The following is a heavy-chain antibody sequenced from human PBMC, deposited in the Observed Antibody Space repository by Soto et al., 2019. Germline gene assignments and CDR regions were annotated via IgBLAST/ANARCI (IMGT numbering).Heavy chain of an antibody. CDR3: ARDGSRIAAAGTLDY. D-gene: IGHD6-13*01. J-gene: IGHJ4*02. CDR1: GFTFSSYA. CDR2: ISYDGSNK. Sequence: QVQLVESGGGVVQPGRSLRLSCAASGFTFSSYAMHWVRQAPGKGLEWVAVISYDGSNKYYADSVKGRFTISRDNSKNTLYLQMTSLRAEDTAVYYCARDGSRIAAAGTLDYWGQGTLVTVSS. V-gene: IGHV3-30-3*01.